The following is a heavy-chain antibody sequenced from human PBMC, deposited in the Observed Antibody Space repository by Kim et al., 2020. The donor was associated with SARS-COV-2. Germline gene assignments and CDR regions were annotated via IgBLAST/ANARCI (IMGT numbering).Heavy chain of an antibody. J-gene: IGHJ3*02. V-gene: IGHV1-18*01. CDR3: ARGGYDAFDI. CDR2: NT. Sequence: NTNYAQKLQGRVTMTTDTSTSTAYMELRSLRSDDTAVYYCARGGYDAFDIWGQGTMVTVSS. D-gene: IGHD3-16*01.